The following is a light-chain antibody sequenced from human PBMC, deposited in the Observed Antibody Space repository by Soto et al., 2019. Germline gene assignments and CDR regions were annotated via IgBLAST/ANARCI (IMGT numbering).Light chain of an antibody. CDR2: SNN. CDR1: SSNIGSNT. V-gene: IGLV1-44*01. CDR3: AAWDDSLHGHVV. Sequence: QSVLTQPPSASGTPGQRVTISCSGSSSNIGSNTVNWYQQLPGTAPKLLIYSNNQRPSGVPDRFSGSKSGTSASLAISGLQSDDEDHYYCAAWDDSLHGHVVFGGRTNLTVL. J-gene: IGLJ2*01.